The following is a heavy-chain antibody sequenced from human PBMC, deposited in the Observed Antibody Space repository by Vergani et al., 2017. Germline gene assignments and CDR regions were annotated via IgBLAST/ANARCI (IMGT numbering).Heavy chain of an antibody. CDR2: TYYRSKWYN. J-gene: IGHJ3*02. CDR3: ARQLTYYYDSSGYYPDAFDI. V-gene: IGHV6-1*01. D-gene: IGHD3-22*01. Sequence: QVQLQQSGPGLVKPSQTLSLTCAISGDSVSSNSAAWNWIRQSPSRGLEWLGRTYYRSKWYNDYAVSVKSRITINPDTSKNQFSLQLNSVTPEDTAVYYCARQLTYYYDSSGYYPDAFDIWGQGTMVTVSS. CDR1: GDSVSSNSAA.